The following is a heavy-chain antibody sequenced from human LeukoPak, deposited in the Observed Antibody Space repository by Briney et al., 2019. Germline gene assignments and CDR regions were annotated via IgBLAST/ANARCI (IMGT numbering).Heavy chain of an antibody. CDR3: ARGGNYYGSGSYYYYYMDV. CDR1: GGTFSSYA. D-gene: IGHD3-10*01. V-gene: IGHV1-69*05. J-gene: IGHJ6*03. CDR2: IIPIFGTA. Sequence: RASVKVSCKASGGTFSSYAISRVRQAPGQGLEWMGGIIPIFGTANYAQKFQGRVTITTDESTSTAYMELSSLRSEDTAVYYCARGGNYYGSGSYYYYYMDVWGKGTTVTVSS.